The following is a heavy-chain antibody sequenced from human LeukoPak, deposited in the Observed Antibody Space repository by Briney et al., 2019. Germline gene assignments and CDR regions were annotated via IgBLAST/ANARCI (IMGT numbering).Heavy chain of an antibody. V-gene: IGHV4-59*01. J-gene: IGHJ3*02. Sequence: SEALSLTCTVSGGSISSYYWSWIRQPPGKGLEWIGFISYSGSTIYSPSLESRVTISVDTSRNQFSLKLSSVTAADTAVYYCARVTPDYGDYKAFDIWGQGTMVTVSS. CDR3: ARVTPDYGDYKAFDI. CDR2: ISYSGST. D-gene: IGHD4-17*01. CDR1: GGSISSYY.